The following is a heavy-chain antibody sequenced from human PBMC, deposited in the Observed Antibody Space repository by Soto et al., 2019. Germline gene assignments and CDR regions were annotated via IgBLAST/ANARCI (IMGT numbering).Heavy chain of an antibody. D-gene: IGHD2-2*01. J-gene: IGHJ4*02. Sequence: GESLKISCKGSDYRFTTYWIAWVRQMPGKGLECMGIIYPGDSDTRYSPSFQGKVTISADKSLNTVYLQWSSLKASDTAMYYCARHCSSTDCYFDYWGQGTLVTVSS. CDR2: IYPGDSDT. V-gene: IGHV5-51*01. CDR3: ARHCSSTDCYFDY. CDR1: DYRFTTYW.